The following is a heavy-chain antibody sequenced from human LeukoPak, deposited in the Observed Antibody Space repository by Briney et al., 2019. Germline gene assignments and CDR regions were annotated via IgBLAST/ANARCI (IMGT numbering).Heavy chain of an antibody. CDR2: IYSGGST. CDR3: ARGTTIRRGYYFDY. Sequence: GGSLRLSCAASGFTVSSNYMSWVRQAPGKGLEWVSVIYSGGSTYYADSVKGRFTISRDNSKNTLYLQMNSLRAEDTAVYYCARGTTIRRGYYFDYWGQGTLVTAPS. CDR1: GFTVSSNY. V-gene: IGHV3-53*01. J-gene: IGHJ4*02. D-gene: IGHD1-14*01.